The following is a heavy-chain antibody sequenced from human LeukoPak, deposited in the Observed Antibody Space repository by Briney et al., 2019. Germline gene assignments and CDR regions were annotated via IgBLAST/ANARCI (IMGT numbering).Heavy chain of an antibody. Sequence: GGSLRLSCAASGFTFSSYSMNWVRQAPGKGLEWVSYISSSSSTIYYADSVKGRFTISRDNSKNTLYLQMNSLRAEDTAVYYCAKDLLWFGESRGPMDVWGKGTTVTVSS. V-gene: IGHV3-48*01. CDR1: GFTFSSYS. CDR2: ISSSSSTI. D-gene: IGHD3-10*01. CDR3: AKDLLWFGESRGPMDV. J-gene: IGHJ6*03.